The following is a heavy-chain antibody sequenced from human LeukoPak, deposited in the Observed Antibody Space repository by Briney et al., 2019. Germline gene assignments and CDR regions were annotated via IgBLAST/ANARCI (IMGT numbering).Heavy chain of an antibody. V-gene: IGHV4-4*07. Sequence: PSETLSLTCTVSGGSITSYYWSWIRQPAGKGLEWIGRIYTNGGTNYNPSLSGRVILSVDTSKNQLSLKLTSVTAADPALSYCARELAVAGTVTHRFDPWGQGTLVNVSS. CDR2: IYTNGGT. CDR1: GGSITSYY. CDR3: ARELAVAGTVTHRFDP. D-gene: IGHD6-19*01. J-gene: IGHJ5*02.